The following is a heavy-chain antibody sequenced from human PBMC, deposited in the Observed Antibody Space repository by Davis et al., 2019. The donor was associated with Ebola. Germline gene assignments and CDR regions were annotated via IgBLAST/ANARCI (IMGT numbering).Heavy chain of an antibody. CDR1: GFTFSSYW. D-gene: IGHD6-19*01. CDR2: IKQDGSEK. CDR3: ARDLGLAVAALTPFDY. V-gene: IGHV3-7*03. Sequence: GGSLRLSCAASGFTFSSYWMSWVRQAPGKGLEWVANIKQDGSEKYYVDSVKGRFTISRDNAKNSLYLQMNSLRAKDTAVYYCARDLGLAVAALTPFDYWGQGTLVTVSS. J-gene: IGHJ4*02.